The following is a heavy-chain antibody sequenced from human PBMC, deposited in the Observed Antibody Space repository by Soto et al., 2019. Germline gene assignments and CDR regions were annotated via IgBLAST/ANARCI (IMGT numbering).Heavy chain of an antibody. V-gene: IGHV3-30*18. CDR1: GFTFSSYG. CDR2: ISYDGSNK. Sequence: QVQLVESGGGVVQPGRSLRLSCAASGFTFSSYGMHWVRQAPGKGLEWVAVISYDGSNKYYADSVKGRFTISRDNSKNKLDLQMNSLRAEERAVYYCAKRQGAGWGICLSRAEYFQHRGQGTLVTVSS. J-gene: IGHJ1*01. D-gene: IGHD3-3*02. CDR3: AKRQGAGWGICLSRAEYFQH.